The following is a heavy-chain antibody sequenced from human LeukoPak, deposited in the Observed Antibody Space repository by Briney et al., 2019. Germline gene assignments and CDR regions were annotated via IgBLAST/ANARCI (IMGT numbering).Heavy chain of an antibody. CDR3: ARGCSTTSCYAEVY. D-gene: IGHD2-2*01. CDR2: IDSSSYK. J-gene: IGHJ4*02. Sequence: GGSLRLSCAASGFTFSTYSMNWVRQAPGKGLEWVSSIDSSSYKYYADSVKGRFTISRDNAKNSLYLQMNSLRAEDTAVYYCARGCSTTSCYAEVYWGQGTLVTVSS. V-gene: IGHV3-21*01. CDR1: GFTFSTYS.